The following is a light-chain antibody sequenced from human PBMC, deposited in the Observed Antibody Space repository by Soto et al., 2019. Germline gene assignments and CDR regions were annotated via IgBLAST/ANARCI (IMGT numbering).Light chain of an antibody. CDR2: GAS. CDR3: QQFGTSPT. V-gene: IGKV3-20*01. Sequence: ERVLRQSPGTLSLSPGERATLSYRASQSVTGHFLAWYQQNPGQAPRLLISGASNRAPGTPDRFSGSGSGTAFTLTISRVEAEDSAVYYCQQFGTSPTFGGGTKVDI. J-gene: IGKJ4*01. CDR1: QSVTGHF.